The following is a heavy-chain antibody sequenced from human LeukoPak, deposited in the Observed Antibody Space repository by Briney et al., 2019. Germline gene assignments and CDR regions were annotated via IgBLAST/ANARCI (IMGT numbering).Heavy chain of an antibody. J-gene: IGHJ4*02. Sequence: PSETLSLTCTVSGGSISSGAYYWGWIRQPPGKGLEWIGTIHYSGKTYYNPSLKSRITISIDMSKKQFALKLSSVTTADTAVYYCARDYGDHRVDYWGRGTLVTVSS. V-gene: IGHV4-39*06. CDR3: ARDYGDHRVDY. D-gene: IGHD4-17*01. CDR1: GGSISSGAYY. CDR2: IHYSGKT.